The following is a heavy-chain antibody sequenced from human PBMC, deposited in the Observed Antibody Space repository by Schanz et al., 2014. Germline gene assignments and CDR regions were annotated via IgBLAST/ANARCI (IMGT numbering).Heavy chain of an antibody. D-gene: IGHD3-3*01. CDR1: GYTFTNFF. Sequence: QVHLVQSGAEVHKPGASLKISCKASGYTFTNFFLHWVRQAPGQGLEWMGIINPIGGSTTYAQKFRGAVALTTDTSTDTAYLELTSLRSEDTAVYYCARGFDFWDRWGQGTLVTVSS. CDR2: INPIGGST. CDR3: ARGFDFWDR. J-gene: IGHJ4*02. V-gene: IGHV1-46*01.